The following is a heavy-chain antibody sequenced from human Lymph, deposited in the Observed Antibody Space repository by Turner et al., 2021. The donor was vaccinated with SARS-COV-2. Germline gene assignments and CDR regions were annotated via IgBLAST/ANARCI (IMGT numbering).Heavy chain of an antibody. CDR3: ARLVRRAEYYFDY. CDR2: IYYSGSN. CDR1: GGSISSSSHY. J-gene: IGHJ4*02. D-gene: IGHD3-10*01. V-gene: IGHV4-39*01. Sequence: PGSGTGLVTAAEAPSLTSTVSGGSISSSSHYWGWIRQPPGRGLEWIGHIYYSGSNYYNPSLKSRVTISVDKSKNQFALKLSSVTAADTSLYYRARLVRRAEYYFDYWGQGTLVTVSS.